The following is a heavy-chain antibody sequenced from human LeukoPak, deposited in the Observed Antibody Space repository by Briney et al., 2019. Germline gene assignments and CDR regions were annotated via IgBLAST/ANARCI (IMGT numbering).Heavy chain of an antibody. V-gene: IGHV3-13*01. CDR3: ARGSGGYYEFDY. D-gene: IGHD3-22*01. CDR1: GFTFSSYD. J-gene: IGHJ4*02. CDR2: IGVGGDT. Sequence: PGGSLRLSCAASGFTFSSYDMHWVRQNAERGLEWISAIGVGGDTYYPDSVKGRFTTSRENAKDSLYLQMNSLRPGDTAVYYCARGSGGYYEFDYWGQGILVIVSS.